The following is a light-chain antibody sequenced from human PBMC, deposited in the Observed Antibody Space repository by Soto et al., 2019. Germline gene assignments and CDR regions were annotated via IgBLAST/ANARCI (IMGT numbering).Light chain of an antibody. CDR1: QSVSSSY. J-gene: IGKJ1*01. V-gene: IGKV3D-7*01. CDR2: GAS. Sequence: TQSRGSRSFSLGERATLPCRASQSVSSSYLAWYQRNTGQAPRLLIYGASPRATGIPDLFSGSGSGTECALTIIRLQPDNFATSSCQQDNSYPFCQGTRVDI. CDR3: QQDNSYP.